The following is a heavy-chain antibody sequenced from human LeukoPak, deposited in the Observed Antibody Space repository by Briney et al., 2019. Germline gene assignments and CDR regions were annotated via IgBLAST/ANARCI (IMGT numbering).Heavy chain of an antibody. V-gene: IGHV3-48*01. J-gene: IGHJ4*02. Sequence: PGGSLRLSCAASGFTFSSYSMNWVRQAPGKGLEWVSYISSSSSTIYYADSVKGRFTIYRDNSKNTLYLKMNSLRAEDTAVYYCAREGTYYESSGQPMVFDYWGQGTLVTVSS. CDR2: ISSSSSTI. CDR1: GFTFSSYS. D-gene: IGHD3-22*01. CDR3: AREGTYYESSGQPMVFDY.